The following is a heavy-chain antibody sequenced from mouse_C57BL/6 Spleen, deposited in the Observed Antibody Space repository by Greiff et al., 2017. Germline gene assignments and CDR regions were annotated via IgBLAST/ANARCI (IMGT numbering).Heavy chain of an antibody. V-gene: IGHV1-72*01. CDR2: IDPNSGGT. J-gene: IGHJ3*01. CDR1: GYTFTSYW. Sequence: QVQLKQPGAELVKPGASVKLSCKASGYTFTSYWMHWVKQRPGRGLEWIGRIDPNSGGTKYNEKFKSKATLTVDKPSSTAYMQLSSLTSEDSAVYYCARAMGTIYYYGSSPWFAYWGQGTLVTVSA. D-gene: IGHD1-1*01. CDR3: ARAMGTIYYYGSSPWFAY.